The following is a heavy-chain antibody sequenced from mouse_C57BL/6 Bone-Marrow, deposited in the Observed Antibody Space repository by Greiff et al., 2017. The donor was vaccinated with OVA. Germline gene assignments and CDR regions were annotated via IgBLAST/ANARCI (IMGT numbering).Heavy chain of an antibody. V-gene: IGHV5-4*01. J-gene: IGHJ4*01. CDR2: ISDGGSYT. Sequence: EVMLVESGGGLVKPGGSLKLSCAASGFTFSSYAMSWVRQTPEKRLEWVATISDGGSYTYYPDNVKGRFTISRDNAKNNLYLQMSHLKSEDTSMYYCARDQRDSSGYEGYAMDYWGQGTSVTVSS. CDR1: GFTFSSYA. CDR3: ARDQRDSSGYEGYAMDY. D-gene: IGHD3-2*02.